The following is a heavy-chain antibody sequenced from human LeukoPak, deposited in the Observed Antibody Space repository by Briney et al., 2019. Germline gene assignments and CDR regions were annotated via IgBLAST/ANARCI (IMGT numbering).Heavy chain of an antibody. V-gene: IGHV3-23*01. D-gene: IGHD5/OR15-5a*01. J-gene: IGHJ4*02. CDR3: AKDGGPSVFYYFDY. CDR2: ISGGSGGT. CDR1: GFTFSNYA. Sequence: QPGGSLRLSCAVSGFTFSNYAMTWVRQAPGKGPEWVSGISGGSGGTNYADSVKGRFTISRDNSKNTMYLQMNTLRAEDTAVYYCAKDGGPSVFYYFDYWGQGTLVTVSS.